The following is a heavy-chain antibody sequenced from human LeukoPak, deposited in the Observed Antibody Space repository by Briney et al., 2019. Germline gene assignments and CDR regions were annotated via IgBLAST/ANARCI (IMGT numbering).Heavy chain of an antibody. V-gene: IGHV4-39*01. J-gene: IGHJ4*02. CDR1: GGSISSSSYY. CDR3: ARLPSTVFRIFDY. CDR2: IYYSGTT. D-gene: IGHD2-15*01. Sequence: SETLSLTCTVSGGSISSSSYYWGWIRQPPGKGLEWIGTIYYSGTTYYNPSLKSRVTISVDTSNNQFSLKLSSVTAADTAVYYCARLPSTVFRIFDYWGQGALVTVSS.